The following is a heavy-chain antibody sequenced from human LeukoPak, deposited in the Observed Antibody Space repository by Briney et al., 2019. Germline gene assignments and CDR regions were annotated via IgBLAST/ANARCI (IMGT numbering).Heavy chain of an antibody. Sequence: GGSLRLSCSASGFTFSTYAMHWVRQAPGKGLEYVSAISSNGGSTYYADSVKGRFTISRDNSKNTLYLQMNSLRAEDTAVYYCAGGYGDYAFDYWGQGTLVTVSS. D-gene: IGHD4-17*01. CDR1: GFTFSTYA. V-gene: IGHV3-64*04. CDR2: ISSNGGST. CDR3: AGGYGDYAFDY. J-gene: IGHJ4*02.